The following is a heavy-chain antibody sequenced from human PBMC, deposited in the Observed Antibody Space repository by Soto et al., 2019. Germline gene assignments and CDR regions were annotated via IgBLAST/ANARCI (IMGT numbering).Heavy chain of an antibody. CDR1: GFTFSTYA. V-gene: IGHV3-30*04. CDR3: ARGPAMASYAFDI. D-gene: IGHD5-18*01. Sequence: GGSLRLSCAASGFTFSTYAMFWVRQAPGKGLDWVAVISHDGSNTYYADSVKGRFTISRDNSKNTLYLQMNSLRAEDTAVYYCARGPAMASYAFDIWGQGTMVTVSS. J-gene: IGHJ3*02. CDR2: ISHDGSNT.